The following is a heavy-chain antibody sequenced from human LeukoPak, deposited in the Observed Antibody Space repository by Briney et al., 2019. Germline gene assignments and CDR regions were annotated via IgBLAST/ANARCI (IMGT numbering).Heavy chain of an antibody. D-gene: IGHD2-2*01. Sequence: GGSLRLSCAASGFTFSSYWMSWVRQAPGKGLEWVANIKQDGSEKYYVDSVKGRFTISRDNAKNSLYLQMNSLRAEDTAVYYCAKDLRVGYCSSTNCPEAFDIWGQGTMVTVSS. J-gene: IGHJ3*02. V-gene: IGHV3-7*01. CDR3: AKDLRVGYCSSTNCPEAFDI. CDR2: IKQDGSEK. CDR1: GFTFSSYW.